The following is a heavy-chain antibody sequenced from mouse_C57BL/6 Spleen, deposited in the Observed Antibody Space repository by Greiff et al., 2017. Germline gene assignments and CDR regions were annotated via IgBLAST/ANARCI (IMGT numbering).Heavy chain of an antibody. J-gene: IGHJ3*01. CDR2: IYPGDGDT. CDR1: GYAFSSYW. CDR3: ARSYLLAIRGGFAY. D-gene: IGHD2-1*01. V-gene: IGHV1-80*01. Sequence: VQLQQSGAELVKPGASVKISCKASGYAFSSYWMNWVKQRPGKGLEWIGQIYPGDGDTNYNGKFKGKATLTADKSSSTAYMQLSSLTSEDSAVYFCARSYLLAIRGGFAYWGQGTLVTVSA.